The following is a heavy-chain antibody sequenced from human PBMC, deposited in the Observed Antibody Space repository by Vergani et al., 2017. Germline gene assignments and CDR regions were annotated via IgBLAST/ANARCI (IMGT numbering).Heavy chain of an antibody. CDR2: IFNSGST. D-gene: IGHD3-10*01. V-gene: IGHV4-59*12. CDR3: SRAVGYYCCGNYMVGWVDP. CDR1: GGSISSDY. Sequence: QVQLQEPNPGLVKPSETLSLTCTVSGGSISSDYWSWIRQPPAKGLEWFGYIFNSGSTNYKPSLKSRVTISVDTSKNQFSLKLYSVTAADTAVYYCSRAVGYYCCGNYMVGWVDPWGQGTLVIVSS. J-gene: IGHJ5*02.